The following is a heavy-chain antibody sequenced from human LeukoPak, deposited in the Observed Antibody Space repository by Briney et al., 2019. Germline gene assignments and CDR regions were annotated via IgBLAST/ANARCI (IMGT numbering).Heavy chain of an antibody. Sequence: SETLSFTCTVSGGSISSYYWSWIRQPPGKGLEWIGYIYYSGSTNYNPSLGSRVSMSLDTSKNQFSLKLNSVTAADTAVYYCARATYSGDTSYVFDYWGQGTLVSVSS. CDR3: ARATYSGDTSYVFDY. V-gene: IGHV4-59*12. CDR1: GGSISSYY. CDR2: IYYSGST. J-gene: IGHJ4*02. D-gene: IGHD1-26*01.